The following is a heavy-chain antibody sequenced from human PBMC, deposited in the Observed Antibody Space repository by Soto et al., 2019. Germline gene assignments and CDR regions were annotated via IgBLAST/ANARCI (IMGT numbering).Heavy chain of an antibody. CDR3: RTVFEY. CDR1: GSIFTHYR. Sequence: EVQLVESGGGLVQPGGSLRLYCADSGSIFTHYRMHCVRQAPGKGLVLVSRIDNDGRGTSYADSVKGRFTITRDNAKKTVNMQMNSLRAEDTAIYYCRTVFEYWGQATLVTVPS. J-gene: IGHJ4*02. V-gene: IGHV3-74*01. CDR2: IDNDGRGT.